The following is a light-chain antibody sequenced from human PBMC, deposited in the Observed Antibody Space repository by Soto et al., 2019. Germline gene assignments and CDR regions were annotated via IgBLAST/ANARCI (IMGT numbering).Light chain of an antibody. CDR3: QQYDNWPPP. V-gene: IGKV3-15*01. Sequence: EIVMTQSPATLSVSPGERATLSCRASQRVSNNLAWYQQRPGRSPRLLIYATSTRATGIPARFSGSGSGTEFTLTISSLQSEDFAVYCCQQYDNWPPPFGQGTRLEIK. CDR1: QRVSNN. J-gene: IGKJ5*01. CDR2: ATS.